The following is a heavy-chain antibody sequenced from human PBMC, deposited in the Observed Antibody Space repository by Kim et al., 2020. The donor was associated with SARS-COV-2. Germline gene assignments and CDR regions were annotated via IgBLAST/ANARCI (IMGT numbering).Heavy chain of an antibody. J-gene: IGHJ4*02. V-gene: IGHV3-21*01. D-gene: IGHD5-18*01. CDR3: ARAYTAMVMSGGY. Sequence: YADSVKGRFTISRDNAKNSLYLQMNSLRAEDTAVYYCARAYTAMVMSGGYWGQGTLVTVSS.